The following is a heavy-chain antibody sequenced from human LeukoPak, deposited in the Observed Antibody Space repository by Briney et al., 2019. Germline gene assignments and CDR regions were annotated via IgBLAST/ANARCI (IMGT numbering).Heavy chain of an antibody. V-gene: IGHV4-4*07. CDR1: GGSISSYY. D-gene: IGHD6-13*01. J-gene: IGHJ4*02. CDR2: IYTSGST. CDR3: ARDHSSSWDTDTSNLFDY. Sequence: SETLSLTCTVSGGSISSYYWSWIRQPAGKGLEWIGRIYTSGSTNYNPSLKSRVTMSVDMSKNQFSLKLSSVTAADTAVYYCARDHSSSWDTDTSNLFDYWGQGTLVTVSS.